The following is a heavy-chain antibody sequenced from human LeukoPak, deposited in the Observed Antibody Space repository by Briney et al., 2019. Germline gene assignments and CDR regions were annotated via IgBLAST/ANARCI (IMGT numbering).Heavy chain of an antibody. CDR1: GFTFTDCA. CDR2: ISDNGSQT. Sequence: GGSLRLSCAASGFTFTDCAMSWVRQAPEKGLEWLSTISDNGSQTYYTDSVKGRFTISRDNSRNTLYLQMNSLRAEDTAVYYCAKAQIRRLYSYGHGEGYYFDYWGQGTLVTVSS. D-gene: IGHD5-18*01. CDR3: AKAQIRRLYSYGHGEGYYFDY. V-gene: IGHV3-23*01. J-gene: IGHJ4*02.